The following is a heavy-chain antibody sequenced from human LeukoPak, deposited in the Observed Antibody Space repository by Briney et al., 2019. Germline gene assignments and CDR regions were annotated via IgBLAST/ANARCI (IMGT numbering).Heavy chain of an antibody. D-gene: IGHD6-19*01. CDR2: IYYTGTT. Sequence: SETLSLTCTVSGGSVSSGNYYWTWIRQPPGKALEWIGYIYYTGTTNYNPSLKSRVIISVDTSKNQLSLNLSSVTAADTAVYYCARGVAVAGTLPSDYWGQGSLVTVSS. CDR1: GGSVSSGNYY. CDR3: ARGVAVAGTLPSDY. V-gene: IGHV4-61*01. J-gene: IGHJ4*02.